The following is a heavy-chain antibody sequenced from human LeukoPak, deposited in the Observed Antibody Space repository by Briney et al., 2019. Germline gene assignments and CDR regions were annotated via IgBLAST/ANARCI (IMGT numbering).Heavy chain of an antibody. CDR1: GYTFTNYD. D-gene: IGHD3-22*01. V-gene: IGHV1-8*03. J-gene: IGHJ4*02. Sequence: GASVKVSCKASGYTFTNYDINWVRQATGQGLEWMGWMNPHSGNTGYAQKFQGRVTITRDTSIRTAYMELRSLRYKDTAIYYCARTAHGDDSSDYYSLPDYWGQGSLVTVSS. CDR2: MNPHSGNT. CDR3: ARTAHGDDSSDYYSLPDY.